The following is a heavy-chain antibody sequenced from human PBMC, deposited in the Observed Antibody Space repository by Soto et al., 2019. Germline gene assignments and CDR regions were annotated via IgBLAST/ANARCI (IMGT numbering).Heavy chain of an antibody. J-gene: IGHJ4*02. CDR2: IKPDGSEE. V-gene: IGHV3-7*01. Sequence: EVQLVESGGGLVQPGGSLRLSCVASGLTFSSSWMNWVRQAPGKGLEWVANIKPDGSEEYYVDSVKGRFTISRDNAKNTLYLQMNSLRAEDTAIYYWTRVSRADAPDYCGQGTLVAFSS. CDR1: GLTFSSSW. CDR3: TRVSRADAPDY.